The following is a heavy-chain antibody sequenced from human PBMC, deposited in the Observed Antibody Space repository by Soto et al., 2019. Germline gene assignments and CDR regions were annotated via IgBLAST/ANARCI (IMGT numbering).Heavy chain of an antibody. D-gene: IGHD1-26*01. CDR1: GFSFSEYY. V-gene: IGHV3-72*01. CDR3: RVWFIGKDWEAE. Sequence: EVQLVESGGGQVQPGGSLRLSCAASGFSFSEYYMDWVRQAPGKGLEWVGRSKHKADSYATEFAASVKGRITITKDTSKNSLDLEMNSMKSDDTAMYYCRVWFIGKDWEAEWGHGILVTVSS. J-gene: IGHJ4*01. CDR2: SKHKADSYAT.